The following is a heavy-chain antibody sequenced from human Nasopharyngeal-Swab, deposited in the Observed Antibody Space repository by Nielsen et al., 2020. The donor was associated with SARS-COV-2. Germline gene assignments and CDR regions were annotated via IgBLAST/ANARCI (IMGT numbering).Heavy chain of an antibody. J-gene: IGHJ4*02. CDR3: ARDLSFGEIFDY. D-gene: IGHD3-10*01. CDR1: GFTFSSYA. V-gene: IGHV3-30-3*01. CDR2: ISYDGSNK. Sequence: GESLTISCAASGFTFSSYAMHWVRQAPGKGLEWVAVISYDGSNKYYADSVKGRSTISRDNSKNTLYLQMNSLRAEDTAVYYCARDLSFGEIFDYWGQGTLVTVSS.